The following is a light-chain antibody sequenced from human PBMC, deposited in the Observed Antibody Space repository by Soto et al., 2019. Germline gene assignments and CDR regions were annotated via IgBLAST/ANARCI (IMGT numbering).Light chain of an antibody. CDR3: MQALQPPGT. Sequence: DIVMTQSPLSLPVTPGEPSSISCRSSQSLLHSNGYNYLDWYLQKPGQSPQLLIYLGSNRASGVPDRFSGSGSGTDFTLKISRVEAEDVGVYYCMQALQPPGTFGQGTPLEIK. J-gene: IGKJ2*02. V-gene: IGKV2-28*01. CDR1: QSLLHSNGYNY. CDR2: LGS.